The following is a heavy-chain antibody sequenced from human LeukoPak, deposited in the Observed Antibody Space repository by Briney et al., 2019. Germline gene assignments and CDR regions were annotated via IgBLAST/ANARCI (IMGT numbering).Heavy chain of an antibody. Sequence: PGGSLRLSCAASGFTFSNYWMHWVRQAPGKGLEWVSAISGSGGSTYYADSVKGRFTISRDNSKNTLYLQMNSLRAEDTVVYCCAWFGELSYYFDYWGQGTLVTVSS. CDR2: ISGSGGST. CDR3: AWFGELSYYFDY. V-gene: IGHV3-23*01. D-gene: IGHD3-10*01. J-gene: IGHJ4*02. CDR1: GFTFSNYW.